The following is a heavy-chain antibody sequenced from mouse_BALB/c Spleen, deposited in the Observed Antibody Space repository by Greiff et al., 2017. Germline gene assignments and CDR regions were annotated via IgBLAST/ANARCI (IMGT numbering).Heavy chain of an antibody. V-gene: IGHV1S29*02. CDR3: ARGSYYGMVYAMDY. CDR2: IYPYNGGT. D-gene: IGHD2-10*01. J-gene: IGHJ4*01. CDR1: GYTFTDYN. Sequence: VHVKQSGAELAKPGASVKISCKASGYTFTDYNMHWVKQSHGKSLEWIGYIYPYNGGTGYNQKFKSKATLTVDNSSSTAYMELRSLTSEDSAVYYCARGSYYGMVYAMDYWGQGTSVTVSS.